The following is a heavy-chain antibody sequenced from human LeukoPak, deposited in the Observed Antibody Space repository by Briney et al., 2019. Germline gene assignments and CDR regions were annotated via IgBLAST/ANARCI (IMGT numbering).Heavy chain of an antibody. CDR1: GGTFSSYA. V-gene: IGHV1-69*04. J-gene: IGHJ3*02. CDR3: ARGSVTTVTTCDAFDI. Sequence: ASVKVSCKASGGTFSSYAISWVRQAPGQGLEWMGRIIPILGIANYAQKFQGRVTITADKSTSTAYMELSSLRSEDTAVYYCARGSVTTVTTCDAFDIWGQGTMVTVSS. D-gene: IGHD4-17*01. CDR2: IIPILGIA.